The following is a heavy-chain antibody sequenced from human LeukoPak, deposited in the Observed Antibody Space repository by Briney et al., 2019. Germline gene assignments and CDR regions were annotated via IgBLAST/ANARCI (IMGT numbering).Heavy chain of an antibody. CDR3: ARDLTQLALFDY. D-gene: IGHD6-13*01. CDR2: IWYDGSNK. Sequence: PGRSLRLSCAASGFTFSNYGMHWVRQAPGKGLEWVAVIWYDGSNKYYADSVKGRFTLSGDNSKNTLFLQMNSLRPEDTAVYFCARDLTQLALFDYWGQGTLVTVSS. J-gene: IGHJ4*02. CDR1: GFTFSNYG. V-gene: IGHV3-33*01.